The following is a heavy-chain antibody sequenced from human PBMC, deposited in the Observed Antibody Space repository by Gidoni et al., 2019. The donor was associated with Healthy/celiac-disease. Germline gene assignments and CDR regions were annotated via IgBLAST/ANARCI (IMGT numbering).Heavy chain of an antibody. Sequence: EVQLVQSGAEVKKPGASLKISCKGSGYSFTTYWIGWVRQMPGKGLEWMGIIYPGDSDTRYSPSFQGQVTISADKSISTAYLQWSSLKASDTAMYYCARHSSPYGVYYYFDYWGQGTLVTVSS. CDR2: IYPGDSDT. D-gene: IGHD4-17*01. CDR1: GYSFTTYW. CDR3: ARHSSPYGVYYYFDY. V-gene: IGHV5-51*01. J-gene: IGHJ4*02.